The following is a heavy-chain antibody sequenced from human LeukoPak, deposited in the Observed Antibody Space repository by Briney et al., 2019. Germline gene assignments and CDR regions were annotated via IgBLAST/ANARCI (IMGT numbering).Heavy chain of an antibody. CDR1: GFTFTSYA. CDR2: ARASGGIT. V-gene: IGHV3-23*01. J-gene: IGHJ4*02. Sequence: QPGGSLRLSCVASGFTFTSYAMSWVRQAPGKGLESVSTARASGGITYNADSVKGRFTISRDSSKNTLHLQMNSLRAEDTAVYYCAKVMAAAGTWFFDYWSQGTLVTVSS. D-gene: IGHD6-13*01. CDR3: AKVMAAAGTWFFDY.